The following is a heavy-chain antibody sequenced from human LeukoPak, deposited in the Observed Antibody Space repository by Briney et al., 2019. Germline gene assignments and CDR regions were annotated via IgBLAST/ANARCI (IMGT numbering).Heavy chain of an antibody. J-gene: IGHJ4*02. CDR2: ISSNGGST. V-gene: IGHV3-64D*06. Sequence: GGSLRLSCSASGFTFSSYTMHWARQAPGKGLEYVSAISSNGGSTYYADSVKGKFTISRDNSKNALYLQMSSLGAEDTAVYYYVRALGNIVGGTTYFDYWGQGTLVTVSS. D-gene: IGHD1-26*01. CDR1: GFTFSSYT. CDR3: VRALGNIVGGTTYFDY.